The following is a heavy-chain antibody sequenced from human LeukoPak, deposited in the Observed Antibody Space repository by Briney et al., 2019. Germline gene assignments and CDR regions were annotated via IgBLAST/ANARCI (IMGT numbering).Heavy chain of an antibody. CDR3: AKDRYYDFWSGYSVWFDP. V-gene: IGHV3-7*03. Sequence: PGGSLRLSCAASGFTLSSYWLSWVRQAPGKGLEWVANIKQDGSEKYYVDSVKGRFTISRDNAKNSLYLQMNSLRAEDTAVYYCAKDRYYDFWSGYSVWFDPWGQGTLVTVSS. J-gene: IGHJ5*02. D-gene: IGHD3-3*01. CDR1: GFTLSSYW. CDR2: IKQDGSEK.